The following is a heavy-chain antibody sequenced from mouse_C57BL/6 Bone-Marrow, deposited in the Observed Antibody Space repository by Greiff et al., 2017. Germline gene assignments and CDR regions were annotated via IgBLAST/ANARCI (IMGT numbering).Heavy chain of an antibody. CDR2: IDPETGGT. CDR3: TRAYDYDVGFAY. Sequence: QVHVKQSGAELVRPGASVTLSCKASGYTFTDYEMHWVKQTPVHGLEWIGAIDPETGGTAYNQKFKGKAILTADKSSSTAYMALRSLTSEDSAVYYCTRAYDYDVGFAYWGQGTLVTVSA. CDR1: GYTFTDYE. J-gene: IGHJ3*01. D-gene: IGHD2-4*01. V-gene: IGHV1-15*01.